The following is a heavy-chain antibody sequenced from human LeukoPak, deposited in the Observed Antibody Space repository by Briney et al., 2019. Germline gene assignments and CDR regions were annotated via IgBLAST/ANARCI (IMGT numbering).Heavy chain of an antibody. CDR1: GDTFSSYA. V-gene: IGHV1-69*01. CDR3: ARVPGYSYDPPFDY. D-gene: IGHD5-18*01. Sequence: ASVKVSCKASGDTFSSYAISWVRQAPGQGLEWMGGIIPIFGTANYAQKFQGRVTITADESTSTAYMELSSLRSEDTAVYYCARVPGYSYDPPFDYWGQGTLVTVSS. J-gene: IGHJ4*02. CDR2: IIPIFGTA.